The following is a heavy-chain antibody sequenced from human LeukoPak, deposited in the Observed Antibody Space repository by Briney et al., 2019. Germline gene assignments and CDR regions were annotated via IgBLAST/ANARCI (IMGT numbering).Heavy chain of an antibody. CDR2: ISASGGST. D-gene: IGHD3-10*01. CDR1: GFTFNSYA. CDR3: ATQGENFDY. Sequence: GGSLRLSCAASGFTFNSYAMSWVRQAPGKGLEWVSIISASGGSTYYADSVKGRFTISRDNSKNTLYLQMNSLRAEDTAVYYCATQGENFDYWGQGTLVTVSS. J-gene: IGHJ4*02. V-gene: IGHV3-23*01.